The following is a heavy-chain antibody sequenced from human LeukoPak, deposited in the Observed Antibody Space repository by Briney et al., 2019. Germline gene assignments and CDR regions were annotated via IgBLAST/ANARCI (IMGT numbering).Heavy chain of an antibody. J-gene: IGHJ6*02. CDR1: GFTFSNYG. CDR2: ISGSGGST. Sequence: GGSLRLSCAASGFTFSNYGMTWVRQAPGKGLEWASTISGSGGSTFYGDSVKGRFSISRDNSNNTLYLQMNSLRAEDTAVYYCAKAMKADLYYFYCMDVWGQGTTVTVSS. V-gene: IGHV3-23*01. CDR3: AKAMKADLYYFYCMDV.